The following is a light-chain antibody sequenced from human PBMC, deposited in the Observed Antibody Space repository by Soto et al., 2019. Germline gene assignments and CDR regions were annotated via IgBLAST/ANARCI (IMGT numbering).Light chain of an antibody. V-gene: IGKV1-39*01. J-gene: IGKJ1*01. CDR3: QESQGSKT. CDR2: DAS. Sequence: DIQMTQSPSSLSASVGDRVTITCRASQSVRTYLNWYQQKPGKAPKLLIFDASTLQSGVPSRFRGSGSGTEFNLTISSLQPDDFASYYCQESQGSKTFGQGTRVDSK. CDR1: QSVRTY.